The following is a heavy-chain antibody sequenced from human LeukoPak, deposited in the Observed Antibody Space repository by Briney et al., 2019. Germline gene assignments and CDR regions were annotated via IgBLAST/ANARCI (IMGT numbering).Heavy chain of an antibody. D-gene: IGHD2-2*01. CDR1: GYTFTSYA. Sequence: ASVKVSCKASGYTFTSYAMHWVRQAPGQRLEWMGWINAGNGNTNYAQKLQGRVTMTTDTSTSTAYMELRSLRSDDTAVYYCARDHAASGPAAYYYYGMDVWGQGTTVTVSS. V-gene: IGHV1-3*01. CDR2: INAGNGNT. CDR3: ARDHAASGPAAYYYYGMDV. J-gene: IGHJ6*02.